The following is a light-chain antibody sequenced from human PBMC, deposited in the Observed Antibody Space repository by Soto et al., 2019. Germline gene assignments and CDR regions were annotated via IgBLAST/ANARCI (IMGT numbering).Light chain of an antibody. V-gene: IGKV3-11*01. CDR3: QQRSTGT. Sequence: EIVLTQSPVTLSLSPGERATLSCGASQSISNFLAWYQQKPGQAPRLLIYDASNRATGIPGRFSGSGSGTNFTLTISSLEPEDFAVYHCQQRSTGTFGGGTKV. CDR1: QSISNF. CDR2: DAS. J-gene: IGKJ4*01.